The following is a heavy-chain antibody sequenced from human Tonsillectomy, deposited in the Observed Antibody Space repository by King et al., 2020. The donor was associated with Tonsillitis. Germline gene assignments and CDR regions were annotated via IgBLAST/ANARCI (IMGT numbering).Heavy chain of an antibody. CDR3: ARGRGISPWGGSGTSYFDY. CDR2: IYNTGST. D-gene: IGHD3-10*01. Sequence: QLQESGPGLVKPSETLSLTCTVSGGSIRSFSWSWIRQPPGKGLECIGYIYNTGSTNYNPSLKSRVTISVDTSKNQFSLRLSSVTAADTAVYYCARGRGISPWGGSGTSYFDYWGQGTLVTVSS. V-gene: IGHV4-59*01. J-gene: IGHJ4*02. CDR1: GGSIRSFS.